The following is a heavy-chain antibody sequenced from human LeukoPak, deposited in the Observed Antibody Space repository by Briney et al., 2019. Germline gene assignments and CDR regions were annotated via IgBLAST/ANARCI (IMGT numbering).Heavy chain of an antibody. CDR2: ISGSGGRT. D-gene: IGHD6-19*01. V-gene: IGHV3-23*01. CDR3: AKDKVSGWPYYYGLDV. Sequence: PGGSLRLSCAASGFMFSSYGTSWVRQAPGKGLEWVSGISGSGGRTYYAGSVKGRFAISRDNSKNTLYLQMNSLRAEDTALYYCAKDKVSGWPYYYGLDVWGQGTTVTVSS. CDR1: GFMFSSYG. J-gene: IGHJ6*02.